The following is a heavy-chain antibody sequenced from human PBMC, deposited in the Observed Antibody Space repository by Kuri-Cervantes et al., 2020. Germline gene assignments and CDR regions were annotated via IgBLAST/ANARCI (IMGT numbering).Heavy chain of an antibody. CDR1: GGSFSGYY. CDR3: ARANYDIWSGYSDGFDY. CDR2: INHSGST. J-gene: IGHJ4*02. V-gene: IGHV4-34*01. Sequence: SETLSLTCAVYGGSFSGYYWGWIRQPPGKGLEWVGEINHSGSTNYNPSLKSRVTMSVDTSKNQFSLKLSSVTAADTAVYYCARANYDIWSGYSDGFDYWGQGTLVTVSS. D-gene: IGHD3-3*01.